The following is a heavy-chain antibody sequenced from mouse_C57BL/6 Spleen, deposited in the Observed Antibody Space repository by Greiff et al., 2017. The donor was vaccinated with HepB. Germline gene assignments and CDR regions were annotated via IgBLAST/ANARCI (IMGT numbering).Heavy chain of an antibody. CDR3: ARGPLYGSPPGYFDV. V-gene: IGHV1-4*01. CDR1: GYTFTSYT. CDR2: INPSSGYT. Sequence: VQLQQSGAELARPGASVKMSCKASGYTFTSYTMHWVKQRPGQGLEWIGYINPSSGYTKYNQKFKDKATLTADKSSSTAYMQLSSLTSEDSAVYYCARGPLYGSPPGYFDVWGTGTTVTVSS. J-gene: IGHJ1*03. D-gene: IGHD1-1*01.